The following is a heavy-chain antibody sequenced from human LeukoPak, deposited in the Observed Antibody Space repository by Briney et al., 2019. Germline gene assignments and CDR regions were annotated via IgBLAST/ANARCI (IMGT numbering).Heavy chain of an antibody. CDR3: ARLMGSGWFDP. D-gene: IGHD1-26*01. CDR1: GFTVSSSP. Sequence: GGSLRLSCAASGFTVSSSPINWVRQAPGRGLEWVSVIYSGGNTFYADSVKGRFTISRHNSENTLYLQMNSLSADDTAMYYCARLMGSGWFDPWGQGTLVTVFS. J-gene: IGHJ5*02. V-gene: IGHV3-53*04. CDR2: IYSGGNT.